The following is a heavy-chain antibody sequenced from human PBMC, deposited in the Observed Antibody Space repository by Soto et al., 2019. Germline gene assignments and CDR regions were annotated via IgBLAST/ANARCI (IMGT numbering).Heavy chain of an antibody. CDR2: MNPNSGNT. CDR3: SGPRRGSYYYGMDV. J-gene: IGHJ6*01. D-gene: IGHD3-10*01. Sequence: QVQLVQSGAEVKKPGASVKVSCKASGYTFTSYDINWVRQATGQGLEWMGWMNPNSGNTGNAQKFQGRVTRTRTNSRSTPYMELSSLRSEDTAVYYCSGPRRGSYYYGMDVWGHGTAVTCFS. V-gene: IGHV1-8*01. CDR1: GYTFTSYD.